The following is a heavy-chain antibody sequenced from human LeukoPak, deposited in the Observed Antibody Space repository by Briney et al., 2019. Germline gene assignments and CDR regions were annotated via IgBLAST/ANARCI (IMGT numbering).Heavy chain of an antibody. CDR2: ISYSGST. CDR1: GASISSYY. Sequence: SSETLSLTCTVSGASISSYYWSWIRQPPGKGLEWIGYISYSGSTNQNPSLKSRVTMALDTSKSQFSLKLTSVTAADTAVYYCARDVGSGYSDYWGQGTLVTVS. CDR3: ARDVGSGYSDY. J-gene: IGHJ4*02. V-gene: IGHV4-59*01. D-gene: IGHD3-22*01.